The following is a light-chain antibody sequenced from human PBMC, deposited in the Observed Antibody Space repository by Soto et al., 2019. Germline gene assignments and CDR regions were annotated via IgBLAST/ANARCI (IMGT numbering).Light chain of an antibody. CDR1: SSNIGAGYD. CDR2: ANI. J-gene: IGLJ2*01. CDR3: QSCDSSLSGSV. Sequence: QSVLTQPPSVSGAPGQRVTISCTGNSSNIGAGYDVHWYQQLPGTAPKLLIYANINRPSGVPDRFSGSKSATSVSLAITGLQAEDEADYYCQSCDSSLSGSVFGGGTKVTVL. V-gene: IGLV1-40*01.